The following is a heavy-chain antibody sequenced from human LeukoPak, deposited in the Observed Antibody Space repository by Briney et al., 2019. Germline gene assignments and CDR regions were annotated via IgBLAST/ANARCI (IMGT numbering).Heavy chain of an antibody. D-gene: IGHD2-21*01. J-gene: IGHJ3*02. CDR2: INPNSGGT. CDR1: GYTFTTYY. CDR3: ARDRGDSILWWYHHAFDI. Sequence: ASVKVSCKASGYTFTTYYMHWERQAPGQGLEWMGWINPNSGGTNYAQKFQGRVTMTRDTSISTAYMELSRLRSDDTAVYYCARDRGDSILWWYHHAFDIWGQGTMVTVSS. V-gene: IGHV1-2*02.